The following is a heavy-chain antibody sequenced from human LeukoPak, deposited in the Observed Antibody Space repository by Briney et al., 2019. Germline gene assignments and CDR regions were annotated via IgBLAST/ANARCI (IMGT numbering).Heavy chain of an antibody. Sequence: PGGSLRLSCAASGFTFDDYAMHWVRQAPGKGLEWVSGISWNSGSIGYADSVKGRFTISRDNAKNSLYLQMNSLRAEDTALYYCAKDIGVAGTGQGSLDYWGQGTLVTVSS. CDR2: ISWNSGSI. CDR3: AKDIGVAGTGQGSLDY. J-gene: IGHJ4*02. CDR1: GFTFDDYA. D-gene: IGHD6-19*01. V-gene: IGHV3-9*01.